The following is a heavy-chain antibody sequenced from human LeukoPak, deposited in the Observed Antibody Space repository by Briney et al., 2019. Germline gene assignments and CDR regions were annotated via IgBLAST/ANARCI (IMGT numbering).Heavy chain of an antibody. D-gene: IGHD3-22*01. J-gene: IGHJ5*02. V-gene: IGHV1-18*01. CDR1: GYTFTSYD. CDR3: ARVDLAWSDTSGYYRDWFDP. CDR2: VSAYNGNT. Sequence: GASVKVSCKASGYTFTSYDINWVRQATGQGLEWMGWVSAYNGNTNYAQRFQGRVTMTTDTSTTTAYMELRSLRSDDTAVYYCARVDLAWSDTSGYYRDWFDPWGQGTLVTVSS.